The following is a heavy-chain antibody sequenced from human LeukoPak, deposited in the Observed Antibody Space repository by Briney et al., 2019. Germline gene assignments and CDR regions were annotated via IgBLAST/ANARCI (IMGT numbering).Heavy chain of an antibody. D-gene: IGHD3-3*01. CDR1: GGSISSSSYY. Sequence: KPSETLSLTCTVSGGSISSSSYYWGWIRQPPGKGLEWIGSIYYSGSTYYNPSLKSRVTISVDTSKNQFSLKLSSVTAAGTAVYYCARLARITIFGVVRGRYFDYWGQGTLVTVSS. CDR3: ARLARITIFGVVRGRYFDY. J-gene: IGHJ4*02. V-gene: IGHV4-39*01. CDR2: IYYSGST.